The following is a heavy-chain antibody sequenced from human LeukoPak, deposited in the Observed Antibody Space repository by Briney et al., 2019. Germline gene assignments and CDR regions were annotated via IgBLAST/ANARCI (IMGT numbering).Heavy chain of an antibody. CDR3: ARSYGWLPGGM. D-gene: IGHD5-12*01. CDR2: ISGTSSYT. CDR1: VFTFSDYY. J-gene: IGHJ4*02. V-gene: IGHV3-11*03. Sequence: PGGSLRLSCAASVFTFSDYYMSWIRQAPGKGLEWVSYISGTSSYTNYADSVKGRFTISRDNAKNSLHLQMNSLRAEDTAVYYCARSYGWLPGGMWGQGTLVTPSA.